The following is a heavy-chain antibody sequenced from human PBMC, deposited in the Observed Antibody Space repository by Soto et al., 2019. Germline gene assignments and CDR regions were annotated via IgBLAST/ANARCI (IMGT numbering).Heavy chain of an antibody. CDR2: IGGSGSDT. J-gene: IGHJ4*02. CDR3: AKDAPGSGWLSDY. D-gene: IGHD3-22*01. CDR1: GFTFSIYA. Sequence: SGGSLRLSCAASGFTFSIYAVSWVRQAPGKGLEWVSTIGGSGSDTSYADFVRGRFTISRDNSRNTLYLQMNSLRAEDTAVYYCAKDAPGSGWLSDYWGQGTLVTVSS. V-gene: IGHV3-23*01.